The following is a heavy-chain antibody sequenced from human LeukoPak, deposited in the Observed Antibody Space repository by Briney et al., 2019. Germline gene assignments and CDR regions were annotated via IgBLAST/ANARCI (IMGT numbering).Heavy chain of an antibody. CDR2: IRFDGSYK. CDR1: GFTFSSYG. J-gene: IGHJ3*02. Sequence: GGSLRLSCAASGFTFSSYGMHWVRQAPGKGLEWVAFIRFDGSYKDYADSVKGRFTISRDKSKNTLYLQMNSLRTEDTAVYYCTKVARYNWNDVGIFDAFDIWGQGTMVTVSS. V-gene: IGHV3-30*02. D-gene: IGHD1-20*01. CDR3: TKVARYNWNDVGIFDAFDI.